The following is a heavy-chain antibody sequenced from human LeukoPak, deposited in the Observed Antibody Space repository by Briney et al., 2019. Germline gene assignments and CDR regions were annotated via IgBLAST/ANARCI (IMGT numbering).Heavy chain of an antibody. Sequence: GVSLRLSCVVSGFSFSDYYMNWIRQTPGKGLEWLSYISGSSSHTLYADSVKGRFTISRDNAKNSLYLQMNSLRAEDTAVYYCARFELDSGGYATNFDSWGQGTLVTVSS. CDR1: GFSFSDYY. J-gene: IGHJ4*02. CDR3: ARFELDSGGYATNFDS. V-gene: IGHV3-11*06. D-gene: IGHD3-22*01. CDR2: ISGSSSHT.